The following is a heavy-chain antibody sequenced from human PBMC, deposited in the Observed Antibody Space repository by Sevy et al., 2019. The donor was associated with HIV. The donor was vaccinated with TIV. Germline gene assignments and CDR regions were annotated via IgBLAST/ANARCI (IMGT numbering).Heavy chain of an antibody. CDR3: TSGFHYGSGSLSS. J-gene: IGHJ5*02. V-gene: IGHV3-15*01. CDR1: GFTFSNVW. D-gene: IGHD3-10*01. CDR2: IKSKSDGETT. Sequence: GGSLILSCATCGFTFSNVWMTWVRQAPGKGLEWVGRIKSKSDGETTDYAAPVKDRFTISRDDSKNMLYLEMSSLKSEDTAIYYCTSGFHYGSGSLSSWGQGTLVTVSS.